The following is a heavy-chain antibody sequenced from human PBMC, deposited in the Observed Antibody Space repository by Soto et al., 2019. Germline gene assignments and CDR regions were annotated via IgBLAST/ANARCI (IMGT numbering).Heavy chain of an antibody. D-gene: IGHD2-21*01. V-gene: IGHV1-18*01. CDR1: GYRFSRYG. J-gene: IGHJ4*02. Sequence: QVQLVQSGGEVKKPGASVKVSCKASGYRFSRYGINWVPQAPGQGLEWMGWISTYDGNTQYAPKFQDRVTMTTDTSTNTAYLELRSLTSDDTAVYYCARDEEDANLMIVVLPGDYWGQGTLVSVSS. CDR2: ISTYDGNT. CDR3: ARDEEDANLMIVVLPGDY.